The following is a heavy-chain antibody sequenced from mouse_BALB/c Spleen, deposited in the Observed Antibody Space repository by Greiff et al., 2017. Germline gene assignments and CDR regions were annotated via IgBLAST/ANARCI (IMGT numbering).Heavy chain of an antibody. V-gene: IGHV5-6-5*01. CDR2: ISSGGST. Sequence: DVMLVESGGGLVKPGGSLKLSCAASGFTFSSYAMSWVRQTPEKRLEWVASISSGGSTYYPDSVKGRFTISRDNARNILYLQMSSLRSEDTAMYYCARGGAYYRYDEGGWGQGTTLTVSS. CDR3: ARGGAYYRYDEGG. D-gene: IGHD2-14*01. J-gene: IGHJ2*01. CDR1: GFTFSSYA.